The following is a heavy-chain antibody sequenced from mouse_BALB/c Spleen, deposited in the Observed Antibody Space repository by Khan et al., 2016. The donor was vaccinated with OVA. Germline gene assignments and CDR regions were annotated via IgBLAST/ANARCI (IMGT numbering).Heavy chain of an antibody. CDR1: GFTFSDYY. D-gene: IGHD2-3*01. CDR2: ICNRDDIT. CDR3: AREGDDGGLAY. V-gene: IGHV5-12*02. J-gene: IGHJ3*01. Sequence: EVELVESGGGLVQPGGSLKLSCATSGFTFSDYYMYWVRQTPEKRLEWVAYICNRDDITYYPDTVRGRFTISRDNATNTLYLQTSRLTSEDTAMYYCAREGDDGGLAYWGQGTLVTVSA.